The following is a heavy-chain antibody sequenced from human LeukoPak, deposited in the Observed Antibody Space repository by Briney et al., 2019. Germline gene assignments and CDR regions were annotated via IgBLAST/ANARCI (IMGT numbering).Heavy chain of an antibody. J-gene: IGHJ5*02. CDR1: GYTFTSYD. CDR2: MNPNSGNT. Sequence: ASVKVSCKASGYTFTSYDINWVRQATGQGLEWMGWMNPNSGNTGYAQKFQGRVTMTRNTSISTAYMELSSLRSEDTAVYYCARDAHYYGSGSYYHHWGQGTLVTVSS. CDR3: ARDAHYYGSGSYYHH. D-gene: IGHD3-10*01. V-gene: IGHV1-8*01.